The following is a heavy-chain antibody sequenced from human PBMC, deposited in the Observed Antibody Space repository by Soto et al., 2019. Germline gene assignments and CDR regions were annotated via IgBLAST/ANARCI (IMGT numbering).Heavy chain of an antibody. V-gene: IGHV7-4-1*01. D-gene: IGHD3-22*01. CDR1: GYTFISHA. CDR2: INTNTGYS. J-gene: IGHJ6*02. CDR3: ARYYYDRSDTYYYFYGMDV. Sequence: GSVQVTCRTCGYTFISHARNRVRQAPGQGLEGMGWINTNTGYSTYAQGFTGRFVFSLDTSVSTAYLQNCSLKAEVTAVYYCARYYYDRSDTYYYFYGMDVWGQGTTVTVSS.